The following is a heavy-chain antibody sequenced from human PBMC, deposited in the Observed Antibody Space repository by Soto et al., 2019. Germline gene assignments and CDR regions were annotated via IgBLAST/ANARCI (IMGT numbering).Heavy chain of an antibody. CDR1: GYTLPGYF. D-gene: IGHD3-10*01. V-gene: IGHV1-2*02. J-gene: IGHJ5*02. Sequence: GPSVKVSCKASGYTLPGYFMHWVRQAPGQGLEWMGWINPYRGGADYAQSFQGRVTMTRDTSISTVYMELSRLRFDDTAVYYCARVIRGAYYNSPLDTWGQGTLVTVSS. CDR3: ARVIRGAYYNSPLDT. CDR2: INPYRGGA.